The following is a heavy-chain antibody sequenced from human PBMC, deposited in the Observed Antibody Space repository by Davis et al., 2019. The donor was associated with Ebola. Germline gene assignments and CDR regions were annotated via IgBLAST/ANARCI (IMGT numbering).Heavy chain of an antibody. CDR2: ISYDGTGK. Sequence: GGSLRLSCAASGFTFSSHAVHWVRRAPGKGLEWVALISYDGTGKFYADSVKGRFTVSRDDSKNTLYLQMNSLRAEDTAVYYCARDSDYGYYHGMDVWGQGTTVTVSS. CDR3: ARDSDYGYYHGMDV. J-gene: IGHJ6*02. D-gene: IGHD4-17*01. V-gene: IGHV3-30*04. CDR1: GFTFSSHA.